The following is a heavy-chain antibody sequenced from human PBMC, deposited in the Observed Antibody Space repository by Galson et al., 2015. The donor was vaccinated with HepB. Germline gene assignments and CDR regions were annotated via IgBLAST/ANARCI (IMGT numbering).Heavy chain of an antibody. J-gene: IGHJ6*02. Sequence: CKASGGTFSSYAISWVRQAPGQGLEWMGGIIPIFGTANYAQKFQGRVTITADESTSTAYMEPSSLRSEDTAVYYCARDHVGYDFWSGQAYGMDVWGQGTAVTVSS. V-gene: IGHV1-69*01. D-gene: IGHD3-3*01. CDR3: ARDHVGYDFWSGQAYGMDV. CDR1: GGTFSSYA. CDR2: IIPIFGTA.